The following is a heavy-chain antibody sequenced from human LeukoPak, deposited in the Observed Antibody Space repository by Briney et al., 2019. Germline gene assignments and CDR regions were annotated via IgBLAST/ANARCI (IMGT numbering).Heavy chain of an antibody. CDR1: GGSISSYY. CDR2: IYYSGST. D-gene: IGHD5-12*01. V-gene: IGHV4-59*01. Sequence: SETLSLTCTVSGGSISSYYWSWIRQPPRKGLEWIGYIYYSGSTNYNPSLKSRFTISVDTSKNQFSLKLSSVTAADTPVYYCARVGXVGYDSXXFDPWGQGTLVTVSS. J-gene: IGHJ5*02. CDR3: ARVGXVGYDSXXFDP.